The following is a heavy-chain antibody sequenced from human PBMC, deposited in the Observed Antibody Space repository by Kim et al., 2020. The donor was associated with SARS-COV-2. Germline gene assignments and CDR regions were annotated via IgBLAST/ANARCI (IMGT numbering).Heavy chain of an antibody. V-gene: IGHV3-9*01. Sequence: GGSLRLSCTASGFTFPDYTMHWVRQPPGKGLEWVSAINWNSSPIGYADSVKGRFTISRDNAKNSLYLQMNSLRPEDTAFYYCSTSGRFLGWYYFALWGQGTLVTVSS. CDR3: STSGRFLGWYYFAL. J-gene: IGHJ1*01. D-gene: IGHD3-3*01. CDR1: GFTFPDYT. CDR2: INWNSSPI.